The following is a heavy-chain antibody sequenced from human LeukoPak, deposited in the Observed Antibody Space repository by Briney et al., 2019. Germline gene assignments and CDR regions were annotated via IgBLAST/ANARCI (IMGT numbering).Heavy chain of an antibody. CDR2: IFTSGIT. Sequence: SETLSLTCTVSGGSISIYYSNWIRQPAGKGLEWIGRIFTSGITNYDPSLKSRVTMSVDTSKNQFSLNLSSVTAADTAVYYCARESSGNYYNPLGYMDVWGKGTTVTVSS. D-gene: IGHD3-10*01. CDR1: GGSISIYY. V-gene: IGHV4-4*07. J-gene: IGHJ6*03. CDR3: ARESSGNYYNPLGYMDV.